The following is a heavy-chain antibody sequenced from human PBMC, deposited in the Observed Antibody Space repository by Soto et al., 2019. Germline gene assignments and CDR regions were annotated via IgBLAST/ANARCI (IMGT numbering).Heavy chain of an antibody. J-gene: IGHJ4*02. CDR2: ISWNSGSI. Sequence: EVQLVESGGGLVQPGRSLRLSCAASGFTFDDYAMHWVRQAPGKGLEWVSGISWNSGSIGYAYSVKGRFTISRDNAKNSLYLQMNSLRAEDTALYYCAKAGYSSSWYSDYWGQGTLVTVSA. CDR3: AKAGYSSSWYSDY. CDR1: GFTFDDYA. V-gene: IGHV3-9*01. D-gene: IGHD6-13*01.